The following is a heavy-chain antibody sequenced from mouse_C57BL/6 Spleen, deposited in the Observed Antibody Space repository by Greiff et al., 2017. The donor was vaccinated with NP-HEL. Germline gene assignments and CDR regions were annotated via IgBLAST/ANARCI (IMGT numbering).Heavy chain of an antibody. Sequence: VQGVESGPGLVQPSQSLSITCTVSGFSLTSYGVHWVRQSPGTGLEWLGVIWSGGSTDYNAAFISRLSISKDNSKSQVFFKMNSLQADDTAIYYCAREDYYGSSPFAYWGQGTLVTVSA. CDR1: GFSLTSYG. V-gene: IGHV2-2*01. D-gene: IGHD1-1*01. CDR2: IWSGGST. J-gene: IGHJ3*01. CDR3: AREDYYGSSPFAY.